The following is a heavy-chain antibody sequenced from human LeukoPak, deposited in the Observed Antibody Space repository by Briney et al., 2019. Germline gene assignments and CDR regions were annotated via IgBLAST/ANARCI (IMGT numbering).Heavy chain of an antibody. D-gene: IGHD3-3*01. V-gene: IGHV3-30*02. Sequence: PGESLRLSXATSGFTFSFYGMHWVRQAPGKGLEWVAFIQYDGSYKFYADSVQGRFSISRDNSKNTLFLQMNSLRTEDTAVYYCAKELYDFWSGPNWFDPWGQGTLVTVSS. CDR1: GFTFSFYG. CDR2: IQYDGSYK. J-gene: IGHJ5*02. CDR3: AKELYDFWSGPNWFDP.